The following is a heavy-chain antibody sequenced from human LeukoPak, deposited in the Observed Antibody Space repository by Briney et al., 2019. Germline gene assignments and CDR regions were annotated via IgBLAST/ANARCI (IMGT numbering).Heavy chain of an antibody. CDR3: SRVLDY. J-gene: IGHJ4*02. V-gene: IGHV1-2*06. CDR1: GYTFTGFY. Sequence: ASVKVSCKASGYTFTGFYMNWVRQAPGQGLEWMGQINPKTGDTKHSQTFLGRLTMTRDTSSATAYMELRGLKSDDTAVYYCSRVLDYGGQGTLVTVSS. CDR2: INPKTGDT.